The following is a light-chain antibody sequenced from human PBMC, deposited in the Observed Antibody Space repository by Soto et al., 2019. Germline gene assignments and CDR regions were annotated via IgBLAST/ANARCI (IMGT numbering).Light chain of an antibody. CDR1: SSDVGGYNY. V-gene: IGLV2-8*01. CDR3: SSYAASNNFYFV. CDR2: EVT. Sequence: QSVLTQPPSASGSPGQSVTISCTGTSSDVGGYNYVSWYQQYPGRAPKLMIYEVTKRPSGVPDRFSGSKSGNTASLTVSGLQAEDEAHYYCSSYAASNNFYFVFGGGTQLTVL. J-gene: IGLJ3*02.